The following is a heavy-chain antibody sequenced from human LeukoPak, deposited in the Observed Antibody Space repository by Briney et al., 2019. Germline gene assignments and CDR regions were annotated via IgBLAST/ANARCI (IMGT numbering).Heavy chain of an antibody. CDR3: ARDGRDYYGSGTQLYYMDV. CDR1: GGSISSSSYY. Sequence: SETLSLTCTVSGGSISSSSYYWGWIRQPPGKGLEWIGSIYYSGSTNYNPSLKSRVTISVDTSKNQFSLKLSSVTAADTAVYYCARDGRDYYGSGTQLYYMDVWGKGTTVTVSS. CDR2: IYYSGST. J-gene: IGHJ6*03. D-gene: IGHD3-10*01. V-gene: IGHV4-39*07.